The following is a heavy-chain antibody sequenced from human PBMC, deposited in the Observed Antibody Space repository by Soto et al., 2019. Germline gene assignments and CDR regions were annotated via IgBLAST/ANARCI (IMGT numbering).Heavy chain of an antibody. J-gene: IGHJ4*02. D-gene: IGHD3-16*02. CDR2: LSYDGINE. CDR3: ARDRLRLGELSLIGYFDY. V-gene: IGHV3-30*15. CDR1: GFTFTSYA. Sequence: QVQLVESGGSVVQPGRSLRLSCEASGFTFTSYAMHWVRQAPGKGLEWVSVLSYDGINEYYAASVKGRFTISRDNSKNTLFLQMSSLRVDDTAVYYCARDRLRLGELSLIGYFDYWGQGTLVTVSS.